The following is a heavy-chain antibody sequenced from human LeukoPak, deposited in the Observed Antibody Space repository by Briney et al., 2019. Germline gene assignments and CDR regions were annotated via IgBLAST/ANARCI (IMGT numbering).Heavy chain of an antibody. CDR1: GGSFSGYY. Sequence: SETLSLTCAVYGGSFSGYYWSWIRQPPGKGLEWIGEINHRGSTNYNPSLKSRVTISVDTSKNQFSLKLSSVTAADTAVYYCARRKAYYYGSGSYSGYYYYYYMDVWGKGTTVTVSS. CDR3: ARRKAYYYGSGSYSGYYYYYYMDV. J-gene: IGHJ6*03. CDR2: INHRGST. V-gene: IGHV4-34*01. D-gene: IGHD3-10*01.